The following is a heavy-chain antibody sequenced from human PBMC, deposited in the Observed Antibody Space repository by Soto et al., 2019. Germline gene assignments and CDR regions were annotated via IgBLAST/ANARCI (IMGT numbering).Heavy chain of an antibody. V-gene: IGHV3-7*03. D-gene: IGHD6-19*01. CDR2: IKQDGSEK. Sequence: EVQLVESGGGLVQPGGSLRLSCAASGFTFSSYWMSWVRQAPGKGLEWVANIKQDGSEKYYVDSVKGRFTISRDNAKNSLYLQMNSLRAEDTAVYYRARERMWLAVAGKDAFDIWGQGTMVTVSS. J-gene: IGHJ3*02. CDR3: ARERMWLAVAGKDAFDI. CDR1: GFTFSSYW.